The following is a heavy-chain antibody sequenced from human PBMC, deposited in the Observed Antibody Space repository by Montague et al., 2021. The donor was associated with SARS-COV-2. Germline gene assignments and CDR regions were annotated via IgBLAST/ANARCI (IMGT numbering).Heavy chain of an antibody. Sequence: SETLSLTCTVPGDSTSCPNCYWGWIRQAPGKGLDWIGTIYNSGTTYYNPSLKSRLTISIDTSKNQFSLKPTSVTAADTAVYYCARHRNYGDHSLDNWFHPWGQGTLVIVSS. CDR3: ARHRNYGDHSLDNWFHP. J-gene: IGHJ5*02. V-gene: IGHV4-39*01. D-gene: IGHD4-17*01. CDR2: IYNSGTT. CDR1: GDSTSCPNCY.